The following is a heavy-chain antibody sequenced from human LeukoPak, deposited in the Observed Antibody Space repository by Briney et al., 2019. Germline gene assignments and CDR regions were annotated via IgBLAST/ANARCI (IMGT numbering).Heavy chain of an antibody. Sequence: PSETLSLTCTVSGDSVSGVYWSWIRQPPGKGLEWIGYVYYSGDTNYNPSLKSRVTMSLDTSKNQFSLKLSSVTAADTAVYYCARGGRDGYNYADFDYWGQGTLVTVSS. CDR3: ARGGRDGYNYADFDY. D-gene: IGHD5-12*01. CDR1: GDSVSGVY. CDR2: VYYSGDT. V-gene: IGHV4-59*02. J-gene: IGHJ4*02.